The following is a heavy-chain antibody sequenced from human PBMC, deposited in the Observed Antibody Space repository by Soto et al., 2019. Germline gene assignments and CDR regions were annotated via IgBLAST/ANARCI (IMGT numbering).Heavy chain of an antibody. J-gene: IGHJ2*01. Sequence: QVQLQESGPGLVKPSETLSLTCTVSGGSISSYYWSWIRQPPGKGLEWIGYIYYSGSTNYNPSLKSQVTISVDTSKNQFSPRLSSVTAADTAVYYCARHRVSIAVAGNDWYFDLWGRGTLVTVSS. CDR3: ARHRVSIAVAGNDWYFDL. CDR2: IYYSGST. V-gene: IGHV4-59*08. D-gene: IGHD6-19*01. CDR1: GGSISSYY.